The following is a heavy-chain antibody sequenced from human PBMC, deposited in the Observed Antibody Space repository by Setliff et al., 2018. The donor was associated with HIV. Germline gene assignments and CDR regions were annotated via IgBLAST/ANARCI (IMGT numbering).Heavy chain of an antibody. CDR1: EFIILANK. Sequence: ASVKVSCKATEFIILANKMNWVRQAPGQGLEWIGRISPDNGAAEYAPQFQGRVIMTVDTSISTAYLEIPRLTSDDAAVYYCALPRVFDSFHVWGQGAMVTVSS. V-gene: IGHV1-2*06. CDR3: ALPRVFDSFHV. J-gene: IGHJ3*01. CDR2: ISPDNGAA.